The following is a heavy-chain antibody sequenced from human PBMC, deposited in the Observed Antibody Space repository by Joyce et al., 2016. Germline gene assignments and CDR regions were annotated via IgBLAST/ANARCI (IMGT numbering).Heavy chain of an antibody. D-gene: IGHD4-23*01. Sequence: EVQLVESGGGLVQPGGSLRLSCAASGFTFSSYWMYWVRKGPGKGLGWVSRINRDGSSTTYADSVKGRFTISRDNAKNTLYLQMNSLRAEDTAVYYCARLRRWSGPSDCWGQGTLVTVSS. CDR3: ARLRRWSGPSDC. J-gene: IGHJ4*02. V-gene: IGHV3-74*03. CDR1: GFTFSSYW. CDR2: INRDGSST.